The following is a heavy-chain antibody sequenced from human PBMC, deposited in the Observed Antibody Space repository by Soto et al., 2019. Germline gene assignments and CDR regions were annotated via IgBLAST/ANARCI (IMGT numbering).Heavy chain of an antibody. Sequence: QVQLVQSGAEVKKPWASVKVSCKASGYTFTRSGISWVRQAPGQGLEWMGWISTYNGDTNYAQTFQGRVTMTTDTSTSTVHMEVRSLRSVDTAVYYCAREGVAPYYYYGMDVWGQGTPVTVSS. V-gene: IGHV1-18*01. D-gene: IGHD5-12*01. CDR3: AREGVAPYYYYGMDV. J-gene: IGHJ6*02. CDR2: ISTYNGDT. CDR1: GYTFTRSG.